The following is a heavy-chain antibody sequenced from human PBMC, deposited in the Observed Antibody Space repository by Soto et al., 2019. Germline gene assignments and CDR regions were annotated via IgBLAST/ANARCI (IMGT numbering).Heavy chain of an antibody. D-gene: IGHD2-15*01. CDR1: GGTFSSYA. CDR3: ASAVVGNYYYYGMDV. Sequence: SVKVSCKASGGTFSSYAISWVRQAPGQGLEWMGGVIPIFGTANYAQKFQGRVTITADESTSTAYMELSSLRSEDTAVYYCASAVVGNYYYYGMDVWGQGTTVTVSS. V-gene: IGHV1-69*13. J-gene: IGHJ6*02. CDR2: VIPIFGTA.